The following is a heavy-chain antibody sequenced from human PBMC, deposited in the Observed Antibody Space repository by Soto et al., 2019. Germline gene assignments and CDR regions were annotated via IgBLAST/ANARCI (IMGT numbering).Heavy chain of an antibody. CDR2: INPSGGST. CDR3: ARVGRRDLELVYFDY. CDR1: GYTFTSYY. J-gene: IGHJ4*02. V-gene: IGHV1-46*01. D-gene: IGHD1-26*01. Sequence: ASVKVSCKASGYTFTSYYMHWVRQAPGQGLEWMGIINPSGGSTSYAQKFQGRVTMTRDTSTSTVYMELSSLRSEDTAVYYCARVGRRDLELVYFDYWGQGTLVTISS.